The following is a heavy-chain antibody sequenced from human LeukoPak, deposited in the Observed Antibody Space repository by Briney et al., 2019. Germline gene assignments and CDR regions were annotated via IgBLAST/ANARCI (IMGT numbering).Heavy chain of an antibody. CDR3: ARGSFPSDDILTGPFDN. Sequence: ASVKVSCKASGYTFSSYGISWVRQAPGQGLEWMGWISSYNGNTNYAQKLQGRATMTTDTSTSTAYMELRSLRSDDTAVYYCARGSFPSDDILTGPFDNWGQGTLVTVSS. CDR2: ISSYNGNT. D-gene: IGHD3-9*01. J-gene: IGHJ4*02. CDR1: GYTFSSYG. V-gene: IGHV1-18*01.